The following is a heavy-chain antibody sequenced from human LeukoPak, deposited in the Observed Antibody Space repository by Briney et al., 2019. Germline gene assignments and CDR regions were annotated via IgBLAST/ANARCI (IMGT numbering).Heavy chain of an antibody. CDR2: ITGAGSSA. D-gene: IGHD5-18*01. CDR3: ARKVAVAMDLDY. CDR1: GFTFKSYG. V-gene: IGHV3-23*01. J-gene: IGHJ4*02. Sequence: GGSLRLSCAASGFTFKSYGMTWVRQVPGKGLEWVSSITGAGSSAKYADSVNGRFTISRDNSKNTVSLQMTGLRAEDTAVYYCARKVAVAMDLDYWGQGTLVTVSS.